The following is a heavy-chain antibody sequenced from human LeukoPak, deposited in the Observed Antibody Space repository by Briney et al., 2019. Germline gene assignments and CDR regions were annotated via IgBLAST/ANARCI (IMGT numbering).Heavy chain of an antibody. V-gene: IGHV4-39*01. CDR2: IYYSGST. CDR3: ARQKRRTSWYNSYYYGMDV. CDR1: GGSISSSSYY. J-gene: IGHJ6*02. Sequence: SETLSLTCTVSGGSISSSSYYWGWIRQPPGKGLEWIGSIYYSGSTYYNPSLKSRVTISVDTSKNQFSLKLSSVTAAGTAVYYCARQKRRTSWYNSYYYGMDVWGQGTTVTVSS. D-gene: IGHD6-13*01.